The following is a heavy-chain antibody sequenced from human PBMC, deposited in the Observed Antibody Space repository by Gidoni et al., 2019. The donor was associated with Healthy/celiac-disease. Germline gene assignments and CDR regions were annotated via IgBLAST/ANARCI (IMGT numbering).Heavy chain of an antibody. V-gene: IGHV4-31*02. J-gene: IGHJ3*02. CDR1: GYY. Sequence: GYYWSWIRQHPGKGLEWIGYIYYSGSTYYNPSLKSRVTISVDTSKNQFSLKLSSVTAADTAVYYCARDRDYCDSSGDAFDIWGQGTMVTVSS. D-gene: IGHD3-22*01. CDR2: IYYSGST. CDR3: ARDRDYCDSSGDAFDI.